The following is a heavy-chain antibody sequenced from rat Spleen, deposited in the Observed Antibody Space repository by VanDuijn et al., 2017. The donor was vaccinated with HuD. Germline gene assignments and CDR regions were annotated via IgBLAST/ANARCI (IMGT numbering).Heavy chain of an antibody. CDR2: IIYDGSNT. CDR1: GFIFSDHY. J-gene: IGHJ1*01. Sequence: EVHMVESGGNLVQPGRSLKLSCAASGFIFSDHYVAWVRQAPKKGLEWVAAIIYDGSNTYYRDSGKGRFTISRDNAKSTLYLQMDSLRSEDTATYYCATSPYYWYFDFWGPGTMVTVSS. V-gene: IGHV5S10*01. CDR3: ATSPYYWYFDF.